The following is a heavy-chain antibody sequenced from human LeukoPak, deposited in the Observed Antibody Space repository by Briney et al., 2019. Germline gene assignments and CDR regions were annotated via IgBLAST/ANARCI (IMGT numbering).Heavy chain of an antibody. V-gene: IGHV3-21*01. Sequence: GGSLRLSCAASGFTFSSYSMNWVRQAPGKGLEWVSSISSSSSYIYYADSVNGRFTTSRDNAKNSLYLQMNSLRAEDTAVYYCARWDSSSWSDAFDIWGQGTMVTVSS. D-gene: IGHD6-13*01. CDR3: ARWDSSSWSDAFDI. J-gene: IGHJ3*02. CDR2: ISSSSSYI. CDR1: GFTFSSYS.